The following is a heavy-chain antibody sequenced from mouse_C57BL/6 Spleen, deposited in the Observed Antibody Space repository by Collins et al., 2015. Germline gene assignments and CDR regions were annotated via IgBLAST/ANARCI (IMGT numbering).Heavy chain of an antibody. CDR1: GYTFTNYG. V-gene: IGHV9-3-1*01. Sequence: QIQLVQSGPELKKPGETVKISCKASGYTFTNYGMNWVKQAPGKGLKWMGWINTYTGEPTYADDFKGRFAFSLETSASTAYLQINNLKNEDTATYFCARGEDWFAYWGQGTLVTVSA. CDR3: ARGEDWFAY. J-gene: IGHJ3*01. CDR2: INTYTGEP.